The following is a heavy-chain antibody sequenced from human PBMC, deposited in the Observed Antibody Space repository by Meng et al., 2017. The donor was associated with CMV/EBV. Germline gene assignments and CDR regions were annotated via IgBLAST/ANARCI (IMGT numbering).Heavy chain of an antibody. CDR1: GGSFSGSY. CDR2: INHSGST. CDR3: ARESIVVVPAAIGGGYYYYGMDV. Sequence: SQTLSLTCAVYGGSFSGSYWSWIRQPPGKGLEWIGEINHSGSTNYNPSLKSRVTISVDTSKNQFSLKLSSVTAADTAVYYCARESIVVVPAAIGGGYYYYGMDVWGQGTTVTVSS. V-gene: IGHV4-34*01. J-gene: IGHJ6*02. D-gene: IGHD2-2*02.